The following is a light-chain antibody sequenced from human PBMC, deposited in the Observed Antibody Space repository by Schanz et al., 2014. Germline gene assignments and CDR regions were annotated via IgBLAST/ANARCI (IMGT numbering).Light chain of an antibody. J-gene: IGKJ2*01. CDR2: GAS. V-gene: IGKV3D-15*01. CDR1: QSVSSN. CDR3: QQYGSSPMYT. Sequence: EIVMTQSPATLSVSPGERATLSCRASQSVSSNLAWYQQKPGQAPRVLIYGASIRASGIPDRFSGSGYGTEFTLTISSLQSEDFAVYYCQQYGSSPMYTFGQGTKLEIK.